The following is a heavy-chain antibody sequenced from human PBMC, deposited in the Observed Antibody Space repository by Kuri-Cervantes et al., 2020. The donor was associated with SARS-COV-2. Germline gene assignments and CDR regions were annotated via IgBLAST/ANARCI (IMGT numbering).Heavy chain of an antibody. Sequence: SETLSLTCAVHGGSFSGYCWSWIRQPPGKGLEWIGEINHSGSTNYNPSLKSRVTISVDTSKNQFSLKLSSVTAADTAVYYCARARGAARPDWYYYYGMDVWGQGTTVTVSS. J-gene: IGHJ6*02. V-gene: IGHV4-34*01. CDR3: ARARGAARPDWYYYYGMDV. D-gene: IGHD6-6*01. CDR2: INHSGST. CDR1: GGSFSGYC.